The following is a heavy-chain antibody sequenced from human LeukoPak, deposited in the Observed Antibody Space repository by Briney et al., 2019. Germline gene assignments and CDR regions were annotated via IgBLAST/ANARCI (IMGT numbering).Heavy chain of an antibody. CDR1: GFTFSSYS. CDR2: IRYDGSNK. Sequence: GGSLRLSCAASGFTFSSYSMNWVRQAPGKGLEWVAFIRYDGSNKYYADSVKGRFTISRDNSKNTLYLQINSLRAEDTAVYYCAKVIGWLRFHYFDYWGQGTLVTVSS. CDR3: AKVIGWLRFHYFDY. V-gene: IGHV3-30*02. D-gene: IGHD5-12*01. J-gene: IGHJ4*02.